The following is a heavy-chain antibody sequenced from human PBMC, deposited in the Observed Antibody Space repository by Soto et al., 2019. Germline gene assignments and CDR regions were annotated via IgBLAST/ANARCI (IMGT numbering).Heavy chain of an antibody. CDR2: ISGSGGST. J-gene: IGHJ6*02. Sequence: PGGSLRLSCAASGFTFSSDAMSWVRQAPGKGLEWVSAISGSGGSTYYADSVKGRFTISRDNSKNTLYLQMNSLRAEDTAVYYCAKDSAAGTNYYYYGLDVWGQGTTVTVSS. CDR1: GFTFSSDA. V-gene: IGHV3-23*01. D-gene: IGHD6-13*01. CDR3: AKDSAAGTNYYYYGLDV.